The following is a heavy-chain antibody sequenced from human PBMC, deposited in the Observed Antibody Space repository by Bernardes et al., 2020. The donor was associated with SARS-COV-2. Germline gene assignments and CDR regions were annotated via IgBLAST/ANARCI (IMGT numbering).Heavy chain of an antibody. D-gene: IGHD2-15*01. CDR3: AVEWGSGGSYCDH. V-gene: IGHV3-15*05. J-gene: IGHJ5*02. CDR1: GFSFSNAW. CDR2: IKSKNDGGAT. Sequence: GGSLRLSCAASGFSFSNAWMSWVRQAPGKGLEWVARIKSKNDGGATEYAAPVKGRFTISRDDSKTTLYLQMNSLRAEDTAVYYCAVEWGSGGSYCDHWGQGTLVTVSS.